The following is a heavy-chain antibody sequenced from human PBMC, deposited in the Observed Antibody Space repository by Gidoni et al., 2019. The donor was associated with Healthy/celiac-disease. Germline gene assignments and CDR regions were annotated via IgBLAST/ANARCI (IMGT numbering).Heavy chain of an antibody. CDR2: ISYDGSNK. V-gene: IGHV3-30*18. CDR3: AKDHTAYSSGWYPGY. CDR1: GFTFSSYG. J-gene: IGHJ4*02. D-gene: IGHD6-19*01. Sequence: QVQLVESGGGVVQPGRSLRLSCAASGFTFSSYGMHWVRQAPGKGLEWVAVISYDGSNKYYADSVKGRFTISRDNSKNTLYLQMNSLRAEDTAVYYCAKDHTAYSSGWYPGYWGQGTLVTVSS.